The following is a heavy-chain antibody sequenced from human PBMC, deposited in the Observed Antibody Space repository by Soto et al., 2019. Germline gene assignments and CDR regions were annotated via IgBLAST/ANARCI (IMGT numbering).Heavy chain of an antibody. CDR2: ISAYNGNT. V-gene: IGHV1-18*01. D-gene: IGHD5-18*01. J-gene: IGHJ6*02. Sequence: ASVKVSCKASGYTFTSYGISWVRQAPGQGLEWMGWISAYNGNTNYAQKLQGRVTMTTDTSTSTAYMELRSLRSDDTAVYYCARPHRGTAMVNYYYYGMDVWGQGTTVTVSS. CDR1: GYTFTSYG. CDR3: ARPHRGTAMVNYYYYGMDV.